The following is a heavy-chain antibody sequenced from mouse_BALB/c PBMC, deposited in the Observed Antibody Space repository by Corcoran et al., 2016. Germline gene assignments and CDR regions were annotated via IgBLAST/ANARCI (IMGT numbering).Heavy chain of an antibody. CDR3: ARGYRYDFDY. CDR2: INTYTGEP. V-gene: IGHV9-1*02. Sequence: QIQLVQSGPELKKPGETVKISCKASGYTFTNYGMNWVKQVQGKGLKWMGWINTYTGEPSYADDFKGRFAFSLETSARTAYLQTNNLKNEDMATYFCARGYRYDFDYWGQGTTLTVSS. D-gene: IGHD2-14*01. J-gene: IGHJ2*01. CDR1: GYTFTNYG.